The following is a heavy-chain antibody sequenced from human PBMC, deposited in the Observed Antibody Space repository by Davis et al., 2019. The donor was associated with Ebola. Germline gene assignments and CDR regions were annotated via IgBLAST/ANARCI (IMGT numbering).Heavy chain of an antibody. J-gene: IGHJ4*02. D-gene: IGHD3-22*01. CDR3: ARDMYYYDSSGYHKGGPDY. V-gene: IGHV3-30-3*01. CDR2: ISYDGSNK. CDR1: GFTFSSYA. Sequence: GESLKISCAASGFTFSSYAMHWVRQAPGKGLEWVAVISYDGSNKYYADSVKGRFTISRDNSKNTLYLQMNSLRAEDTAVYYCARDMYYYDSSGYHKGGPDYWGQGTLVTVSS.